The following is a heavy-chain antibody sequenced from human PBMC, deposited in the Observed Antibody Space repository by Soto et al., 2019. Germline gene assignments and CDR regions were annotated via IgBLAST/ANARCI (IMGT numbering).Heavy chain of an antibody. CDR3: ATSTYCGGDCYSGGDFDY. CDR1: GFTFSSYS. D-gene: IGHD2-21*02. CDR2: ISSSSSYI. V-gene: IGHV3-21*01. Sequence: PGGSLRLSCAASGFTFSSYSMNWVRQAPGKGLEWVSSISSSSSYIYYADSVKGRFTISRDNAKNSLYLQMNSLRAEDTAVYYCATSTYCGGDCYSGGDFDYWGQGTLVTVSS. J-gene: IGHJ4*02.